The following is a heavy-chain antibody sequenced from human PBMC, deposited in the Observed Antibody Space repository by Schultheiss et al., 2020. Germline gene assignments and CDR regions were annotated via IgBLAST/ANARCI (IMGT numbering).Heavy chain of an antibody. CDR2: IDPSDSYT. Sequence: GESLKISCKGSGYSFTSYWISWVRQMPGKGLEWMGRIDPSDSYTNYSPSFQGHVTISADKSISTAYLQWSSLKASDTAMYYCARLWQQLVPPYYYYGMDVWGQGTTVNGSS. CDR1: GYSFTSYW. D-gene: IGHD6-13*01. CDR3: ARLWQQLVPPYYYYGMDV. V-gene: IGHV5-10-1*01. J-gene: IGHJ6*02.